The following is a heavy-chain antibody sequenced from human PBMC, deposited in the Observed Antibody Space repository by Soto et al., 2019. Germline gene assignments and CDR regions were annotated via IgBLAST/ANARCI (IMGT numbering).Heavy chain of an antibody. CDR1: GFTFSSNS. CDR3: ARVIWSGHLTSDL. Sequence: EVQVVESGGGLVQPGGSLRLSCAASGFTFSSNSMNWVRQAPGKGLEWISYISSSSSTIYADSVKGRFTIPRDNATNSLYLQMNSLRDEDTAVYYCARVIWSGHLTSDLWGQGTLVTVAS. CDR2: ISSSSSTI. D-gene: IGHD3-3*01. V-gene: IGHV3-48*02. J-gene: IGHJ5*02.